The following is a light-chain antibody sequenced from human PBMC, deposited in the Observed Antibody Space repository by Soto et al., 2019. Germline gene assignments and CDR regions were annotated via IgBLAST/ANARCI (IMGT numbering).Light chain of an antibody. J-gene: IGLJ3*02. Sequence: QPVLTQPPSASGTPGQRVTISCSGSSSNIGTYTVDWYQQLPGAAPKLLIYSSDQRPSGDPDRFSGSKSATSASLAISGLQSEDEADYYCSAWDDSLIGPVFGGGTKLTVL. V-gene: IGLV1-44*01. CDR1: SSNIGTYT. CDR2: SSD. CDR3: SAWDDSLIGPV.